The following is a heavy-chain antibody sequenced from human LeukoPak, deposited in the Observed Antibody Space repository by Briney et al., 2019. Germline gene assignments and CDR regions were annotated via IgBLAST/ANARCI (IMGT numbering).Heavy chain of an antibody. CDR3: ARGSGLWFGELLEENDY. D-gene: IGHD3-10*01. V-gene: IGHV3-66*01. Sequence: GESLRLSCAASGFTVSSNYMSWVRQAPGKGLEWVSVIYSGGSTYYADSVKGRFTISRDNSKNTLYLQMNSLRAEDAAVYYCARGSGLWFGELLEENDYWGQGTLVTVSS. CDR1: GFTVSSNY. J-gene: IGHJ4*02. CDR2: IYSGGST.